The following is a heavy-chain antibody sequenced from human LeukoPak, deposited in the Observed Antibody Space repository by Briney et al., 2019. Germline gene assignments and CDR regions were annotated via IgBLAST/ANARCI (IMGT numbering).Heavy chain of an antibody. CDR3: ARGGGRFIAAAGY. CDR2: MNPNSGNT. D-gene: IGHD6-13*01. Sequence: GSVKVSCKASGYTLTSYYINWVRQATGQGLEWMGWMNPNSGNTGYAQKFQGRVTMTRNTSISTAYMELSSLRSEDTAVYYCARGGGRFIAAAGYWGQGTLVTVSS. V-gene: IGHV1-8*01. J-gene: IGHJ4*02. CDR1: GYTLTSYY.